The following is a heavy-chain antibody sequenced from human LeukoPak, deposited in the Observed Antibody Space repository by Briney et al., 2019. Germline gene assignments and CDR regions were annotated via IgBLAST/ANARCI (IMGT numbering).Heavy chain of an antibody. D-gene: IGHD1-26*01. CDR2: ISSNGGST. Sequence: SGRSLRLSCAASGFTFSSYAMHWVRQAPGKGLEYVSAISSNGGSTYYANSVKGRFTISRDNSKNTLYLQMGSLRAEDMAVYYCARGFSAPSYYYYGMDVWGQGTTVTVSS. CDR3: ARGFSAPSYYYYGMDV. J-gene: IGHJ6*02. CDR1: GFTFSSYA. V-gene: IGHV3-64*01.